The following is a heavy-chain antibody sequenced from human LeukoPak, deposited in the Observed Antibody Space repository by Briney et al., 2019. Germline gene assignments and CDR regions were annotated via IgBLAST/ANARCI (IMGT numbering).Heavy chain of an antibody. CDR3: ARWAGYSRGWYWGPFDY. CDR2: IRNRARSYTT. Sequence: GGSLRLSCAASGFTFSDHYMDWVRQAPGKGLQWVARIRNRARSYTTQYAPSVKDRFTISRDDTENSLFLQMNSLNAEDTAVYYCARWAGYSRGWYWGPFDYWGQGTLVTVSS. J-gene: IGHJ4*02. V-gene: IGHV3-72*01. D-gene: IGHD6-19*01. CDR1: GFTFSDHY.